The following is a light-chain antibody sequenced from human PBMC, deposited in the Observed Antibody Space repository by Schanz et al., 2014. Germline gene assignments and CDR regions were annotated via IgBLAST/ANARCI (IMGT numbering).Light chain of an antibody. Sequence: DIQMTQSPSTLSASVGDRVTITCRASQSISGWLAWYQQKPGKAPKLLIYDASTLEGGVPSRFSGSGSGTEFTLTISSLQPDDFATYYCQQYSSYPRTFGQGTQVEVK. V-gene: IGKV1-5*01. CDR2: DAS. J-gene: IGKJ1*01. CDR3: QQYSSYPRT. CDR1: QSISGW.